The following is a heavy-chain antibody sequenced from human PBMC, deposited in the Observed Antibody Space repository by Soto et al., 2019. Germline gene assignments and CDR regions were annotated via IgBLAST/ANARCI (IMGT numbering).Heavy chain of an antibody. CDR1: GFTFSSYA. CDR3: ARDTYSSSSGITDY. D-gene: IGHD6-6*01. Sequence: GGSLRLSCAASGFTFSSYAMHWVRQAPGKGLEWVAVISYDGSNKYYADSVKGRFTISRDNSKNTLYLQMNSLRAEDTAVYYCARDTYSSSSGITDYWGQGTLVTVSS. CDR2: ISYDGSNK. V-gene: IGHV3-30-3*01. J-gene: IGHJ4*02.